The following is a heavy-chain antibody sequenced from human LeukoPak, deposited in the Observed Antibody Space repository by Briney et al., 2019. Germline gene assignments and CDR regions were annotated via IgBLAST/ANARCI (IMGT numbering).Heavy chain of an antibody. J-gene: IGHJ3*02. CDR1: GASITSGDHY. CDR3: ARDLDYGDYLPYAFDI. V-gene: IGHV4-30-4*02. Sequence: PSETLSLTCGVSGASITSGDHYWSWLRLAPGKGPEWMGYISYSGITYYIPSLNSRLTMSVDTPKNEISLRLTSVTAADTAVYYCARDLDYGDYLPYAFDIWGQGTMVTVSS. D-gene: IGHD4-17*01. CDR2: ISYSGIT.